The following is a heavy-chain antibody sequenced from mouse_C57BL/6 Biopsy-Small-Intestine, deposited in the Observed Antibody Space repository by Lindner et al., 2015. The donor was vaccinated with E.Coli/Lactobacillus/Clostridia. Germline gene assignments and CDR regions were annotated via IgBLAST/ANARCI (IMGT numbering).Heavy chain of an antibody. CDR3: TFYYDYEGY. CDR1: GFNIKDDY. CDR2: IDPENGDT. D-gene: IGHD2-4*01. J-gene: IGHJ2*01. Sequence: VQLQESGAELVRPGASVKLSCTASGFNIKDDYTHWVKQRPEQGLEWIGWIDPENGDTEYASKFQGKATITADTSSNTAYLQLSSLTSEDTAVYYCTFYYDYEGYWGQGTTLTVSS. V-gene: IGHV14-4*01.